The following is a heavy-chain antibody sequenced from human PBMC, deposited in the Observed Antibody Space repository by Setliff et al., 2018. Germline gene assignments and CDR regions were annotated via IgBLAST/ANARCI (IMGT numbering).Heavy chain of an antibody. Sequence: GFSFSRHWTSWVRQAPGKGLEWVGNIGHTGSINYNPSLKSRLTISRDTSKNQVSLKLNSVTATDTAVYYCARDSAGGENFWSGYYSSGYLDYWGQGTLVTVSS. CDR3: ARDSAGGENFWSGYYSSGYLDY. D-gene: IGHD3-3*01. V-gene: IGHV4-4*02. CDR2: IGHTGSI. J-gene: IGHJ4*02. CDR1: GFSFSRHW.